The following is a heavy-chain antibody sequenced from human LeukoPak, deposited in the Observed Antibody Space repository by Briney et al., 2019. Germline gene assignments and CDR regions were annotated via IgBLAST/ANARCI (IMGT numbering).Heavy chain of an antibody. D-gene: IGHD2-2*01. CDR3: AKDRRGCSSTSCYYRFDY. Sequence: GGSLRLXCAASGFTVSSNYMNWVRQAPGKELEWVSVIYSGGSTNYADSVKGRFTISRDNSKNTVYLQMNSLRAEDTAVYYCAKDRRGCSSTSCYYRFDYWGQGTLVTVSS. CDR2: IYSGGST. J-gene: IGHJ4*02. V-gene: IGHV3-53*01. CDR1: GFTVSSNY.